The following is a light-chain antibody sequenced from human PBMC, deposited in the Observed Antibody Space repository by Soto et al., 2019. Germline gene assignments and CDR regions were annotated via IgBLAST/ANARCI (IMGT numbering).Light chain of an antibody. CDR2: GAS. Sequence: EIVLTQSPGTLSLSPGERATLSCRASQSVRSTYLAWYQQKPGQAPSLLIYGASNRATGIPDRFRGSGSGADFTLTISRLEPEDFAVYYCQLYDSSPPGYTFGQGTRLEIK. V-gene: IGKV3-20*01. CDR3: QLYDSSPPGYT. J-gene: IGKJ2*01. CDR1: QSVRSTY.